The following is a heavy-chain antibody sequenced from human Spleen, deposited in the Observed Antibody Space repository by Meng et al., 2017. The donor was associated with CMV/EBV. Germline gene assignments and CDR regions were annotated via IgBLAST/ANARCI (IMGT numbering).Heavy chain of an antibody. CDR2: ISSSGDTI. Sequence: GESLKISCAASGFTFSSHEMNWVRQAPGKGLEWISYISSSGDTIYYADSVKGRFTISRDNAKKSLYLQMNSLRAEDTAVYYCAGYDFWSGYNQANATDVWGQGTTVTVSS. D-gene: IGHD3-3*01. CDR3: AGYDFWSGYNQANATDV. J-gene: IGHJ6*02. V-gene: IGHV3-48*03. CDR1: GFTFSSHE.